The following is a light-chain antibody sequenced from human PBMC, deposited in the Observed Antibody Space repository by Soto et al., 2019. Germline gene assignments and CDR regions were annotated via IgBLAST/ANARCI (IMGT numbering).Light chain of an antibody. J-gene: IGLJ2*01. CDR3: SSYAGSNNVL. Sequence: SALTQPPSASGSPGQSVTISCTGTSSDVGGYNYVSWYQHHPGKAPKLMIYEVSKRPSGVPDRFSGSKSGNTASLTVSGLQAEDEADYYCSSYAGSNNVLFGGGTKLTVL. V-gene: IGLV2-8*01. CDR1: SSDVGGYNY. CDR2: EVS.